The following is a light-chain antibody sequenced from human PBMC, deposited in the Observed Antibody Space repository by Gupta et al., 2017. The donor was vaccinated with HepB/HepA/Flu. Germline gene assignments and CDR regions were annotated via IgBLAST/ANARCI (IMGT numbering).Light chain of an antibody. V-gene: IGKV1-5*03. CDR2: KAS. J-gene: IGKJ2*03. CDR1: QSISSW. Sequence: DIQMTQSPSPLSASVGDRVTITGRASQSISSWLAWYQQKPGKAPKLLIYKASSLESGVPSRCSGSGAGTEFTLTISSLQPDDVATYYCQQYNSYSSFGQGTKLEIK. CDR3: QQYNSYSS.